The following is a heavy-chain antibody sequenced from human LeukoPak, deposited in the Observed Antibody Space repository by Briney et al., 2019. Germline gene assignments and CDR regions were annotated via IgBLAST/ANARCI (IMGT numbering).Heavy chain of an antibody. V-gene: IGHV3-11*06. CDR3: ARSANPGVHDFDP. D-gene: IGHD6-6*01. CDR1: GFTFSDYY. J-gene: IGHJ5*02. CDR2: ITSSSNI. Sequence: PGGSLRLSCAASGFTFSDYYMSWIRQAPGKGLEWLSYITSSSNIDYADSVKGRFTISRDNAKNSLYLQMNSLRDEDTAVYYCARSANPGVHDFDPWGQGTLVTVSS.